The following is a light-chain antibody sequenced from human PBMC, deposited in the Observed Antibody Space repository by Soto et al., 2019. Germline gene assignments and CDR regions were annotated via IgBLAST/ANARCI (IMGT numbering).Light chain of an antibody. CDR2: SNN. CDR1: SSNIGSTA. Sequence: QSVLTQPPSASGTPGQRVTISCSGSSSNIGSTAVNWYQQLPGTAPKLLIYSNNQRPSGVPDRFSGSKSGTSAFLAISGLRSEDEADYYCAAWDDRLNGHVFGTGTKLTVL. J-gene: IGLJ1*01. V-gene: IGLV1-44*01. CDR3: AAWDDRLNGHV.